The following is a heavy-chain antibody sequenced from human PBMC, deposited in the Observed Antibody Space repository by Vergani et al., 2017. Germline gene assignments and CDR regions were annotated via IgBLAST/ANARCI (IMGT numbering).Heavy chain of an antibody. D-gene: IGHD2-8*01. CDR2: IYSGGST. J-gene: IGHJ4*02. Sequence: EVQLVESGGGLVQPGGSLRLSCAASGFTASSNYMSWVRQAPGKGLEWVSVIYSGGSTYYADSVKGRFTISRDNSKNTLYLQMNSLRAEDTAVYYCGRDLYCTNGVFSDYWGQGTLVTVSS. CDR3: GRDLYCTNGVFSDY. CDR1: GFTASSNY. V-gene: IGHV3-66*02.